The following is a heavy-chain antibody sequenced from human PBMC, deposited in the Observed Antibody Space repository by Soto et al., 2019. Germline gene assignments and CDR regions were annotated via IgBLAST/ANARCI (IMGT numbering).Heavy chain of an antibody. D-gene: IGHD6-19*01. CDR1: GGTFSSYA. Sequence: QVQLVQSGAEVKKPGSSVKVSCKASGGTFSSYAISWVRQAPGQGLEWMRGIIPIFGTANYAQKFQGRVTITADESTSTAYMELSSLRSEDTAVYYCARMVLKQWLVRVSSMDVWGQGTTVTVSS. CDR2: IIPIFGTA. J-gene: IGHJ6*02. CDR3: ARMVLKQWLVRVSSMDV. V-gene: IGHV1-69*01.